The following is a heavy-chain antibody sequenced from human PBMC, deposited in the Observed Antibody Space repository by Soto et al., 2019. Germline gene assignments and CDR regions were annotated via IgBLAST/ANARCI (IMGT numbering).Heavy chain of an antibody. CDR3: AREGYSPPGGAVAGINLPFDY. V-gene: IGHV3-48*02. J-gene: IGHJ4*02. CDR1: GFTFSSYS. Sequence: GGSLRLSCAASGFTFSSYSMNWVRQAPGKGLEWVSYISSSSSTIYYADSVKGRFTISRDNAKNSLYLQMNSLRDEDTAVYYCAREGYSPPGGAVAGINLPFDYWGQGTLVTVSS. CDR2: ISSSSSTI. D-gene: IGHD6-19*01.